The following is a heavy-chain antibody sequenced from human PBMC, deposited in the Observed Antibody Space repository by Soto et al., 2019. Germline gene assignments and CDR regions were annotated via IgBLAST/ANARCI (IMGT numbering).Heavy chain of an antibody. CDR1: GYTFTTYW. Sequence: EVQLVQSGAEVKKPGESLKISCKGSGYTFTTYWIGWVRQMPGKGLEWMGIIDPGDSDARYSPSFQGQVTISGDKSISTAYLQWSSLKASDTAMYYCARHIGPLTGDTAMALDFWGQGTLVTVSS. V-gene: IGHV5-51*01. CDR2: IDPGDSDA. J-gene: IGHJ4*02. CDR3: ARHIGPLTGDTAMALDF. D-gene: IGHD5-18*01.